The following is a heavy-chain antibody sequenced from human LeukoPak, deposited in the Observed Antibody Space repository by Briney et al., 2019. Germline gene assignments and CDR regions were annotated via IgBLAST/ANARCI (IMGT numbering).Heavy chain of an antibody. J-gene: IGHJ3*02. CDR2: IIPIFGTA. CDR1: GGTFSSYA. V-gene: IGHV1-69*13. Sequence: GASVKVSCKASGGTFSSYAISWVRQAPGQGLEWMGGIIPIFGTANYAQKFQGRVTITADESTSTAYMELSSLRSEDTAVYYCAREIMVRGHDAFDIWGQGTMVTVSS. D-gene: IGHD3-10*01. CDR3: AREIMVRGHDAFDI.